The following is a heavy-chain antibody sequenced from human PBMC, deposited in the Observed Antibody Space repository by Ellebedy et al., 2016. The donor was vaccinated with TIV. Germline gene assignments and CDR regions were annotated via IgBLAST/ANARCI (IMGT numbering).Heavy chain of an antibody. CDR2: VYSSGST. J-gene: IGHJ4*02. V-gene: IGHV4-59*01. CDR1: GDSMSGYY. Sequence: MPSETLSLTCTVSGDSMSGYYWSWIRQPPGKGLEWLPYVYSSGSTNYNPSLKRPVTISLDPSKKQFFLNLTSVTAADTAVYYCARDHHGDFDYWGQGTRVTVSS. CDR3: ARDHHGDFDY. D-gene: IGHD4-17*01.